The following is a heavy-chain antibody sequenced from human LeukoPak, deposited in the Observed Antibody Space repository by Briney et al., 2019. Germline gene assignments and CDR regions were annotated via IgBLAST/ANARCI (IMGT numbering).Heavy chain of an antibody. CDR2: IRSKPNNYAT. J-gene: IGHJ4*02. D-gene: IGHD4/OR15-4a*01. CDR1: GFTFSDSA. Sequence: GGSLRLSCAASGFTFSDSAFHWVREASGKGLEWVGRIRSKPNNYATAYSASVKGRFTISRDDSKNTAYLQMNSLNTEDAAMYYCTRHLIGATPFDYWGQGTLVSVSS. CDR3: TRHLIGATPFDY. V-gene: IGHV3-73*01.